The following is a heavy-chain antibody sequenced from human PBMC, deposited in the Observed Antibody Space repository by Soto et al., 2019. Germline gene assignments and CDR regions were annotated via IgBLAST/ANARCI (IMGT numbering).Heavy chain of an antibody. Sequence: SETLSLTCAVYGGSFSGYYWSWIRQPPGKGLEWIGEINHSGSTNYNPSLKSRVTISVDTSKNQFSLKLSSVTAADTAVYYCARAGSWFDYYYYYMDVWGKGTTVTVSS. CDR1: GGSFSGYY. D-gene: IGHD6-13*01. V-gene: IGHV4-34*01. CDR3: ARAGSWFDYYYYYMDV. J-gene: IGHJ6*03. CDR2: INHSGST.